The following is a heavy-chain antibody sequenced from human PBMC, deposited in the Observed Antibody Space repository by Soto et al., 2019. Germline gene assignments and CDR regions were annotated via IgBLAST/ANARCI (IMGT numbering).Heavy chain of an antibody. CDR1: GGTFSSYA. V-gene: IGHV1-69*13. D-gene: IGHD6-19*01. J-gene: IGHJ4*02. CDR2: IIPIFGTA. CDR3: ASGIYSSGWYWYFDY. Sequence: ASVKVSCKASGGTFSSYATSWVRQAPGQGLEWMGGIIPIFGTANYAQKFQGRVTITADESTSTAYMELSSLRSEDTAVYYCASGIYSSGWYWYFDYWGQGTLVTVSS.